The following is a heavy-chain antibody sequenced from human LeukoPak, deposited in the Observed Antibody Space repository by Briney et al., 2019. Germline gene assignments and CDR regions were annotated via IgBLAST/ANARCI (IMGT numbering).Heavy chain of an antibody. CDR1: GFSFSDYY. V-gene: IGHV3-11*06. D-gene: IGHD3-3*01. CDR2: ISSSSSYT. Sequence: PGGSLRLSCAASGFSFSDYYMSWIRQAPGEGLEWGSYISSSSSYTNYADSVKGRFTISRDNAKNSLYLQMNSLRAEDTAVYYCARSNNYDFSSGYQKCYFDYCEQTTLVTASS. J-gene: IGHJ4*02. CDR3: ARSNNYDFSSGYQKCYFDY.